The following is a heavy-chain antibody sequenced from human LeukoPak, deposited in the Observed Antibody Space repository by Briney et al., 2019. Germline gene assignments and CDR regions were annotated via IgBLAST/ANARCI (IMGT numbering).Heavy chain of an antibody. Sequence: ASVKVSCKASGYTFTSYGISWVRQAPGQGLEWMGWISAYNGNTNYAQKLQGRVTMTTDTPTSTAYMELRSLRSDDTAVYYCARGGGSYYYYYGMDVWGQGTTVTVSS. V-gene: IGHV1-18*01. CDR1: GYTFTSYG. D-gene: IGHD2-15*01. CDR2: ISAYNGNT. CDR3: ARGGGSYYYYYGMDV. J-gene: IGHJ6*02.